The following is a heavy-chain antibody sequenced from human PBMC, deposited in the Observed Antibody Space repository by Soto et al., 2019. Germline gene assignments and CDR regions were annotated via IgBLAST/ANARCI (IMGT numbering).Heavy chain of an antibody. Sequence: QVQLVQSGAEVKKPGASVKVSCKASGYMFTSYGISWVRQAPGQGREWMGWISAYNGNTNYAEKSQGRVTLTADTSTSAAYMELRSLRSDDTAVYYCAREGYCGNVVCSKYYGMDVWGQGPTVTVSS. CDR1: GYMFTSYG. J-gene: IGHJ6*02. CDR2: ISAYNGNT. V-gene: IGHV1-18*01. CDR3: AREGYCGNVVCSKYYGMDV. D-gene: IGHD2-8*01.